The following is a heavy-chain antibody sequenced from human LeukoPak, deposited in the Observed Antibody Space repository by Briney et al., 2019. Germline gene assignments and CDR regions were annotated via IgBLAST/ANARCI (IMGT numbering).Heavy chain of an antibody. CDR2: IYYSGST. D-gene: IGHD3-10*01. CDR1: GGSISSGSYY. Sequence: PSQTLSLTCTVSGGSISSGSYYWSWIRQPAGKGLEWIGRIYYSGSTYYNPSLKSRVTISVDTSKNQFSLKLSSVTAADTAVYYCARGHYYGSGSNAFDIWGQGTMVTVSS. J-gene: IGHJ3*02. CDR3: ARGHYYGSGSNAFDI. V-gene: IGHV4-61*02.